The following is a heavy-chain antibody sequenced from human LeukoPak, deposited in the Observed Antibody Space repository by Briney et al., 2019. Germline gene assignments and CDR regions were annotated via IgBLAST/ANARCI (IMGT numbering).Heavy chain of an antibody. Sequence: SETLSLTCTVSGGSISSGGYSWSWLRPHPGKGLEWVVYIYYSGSTYYNPSLKSRVTISVDTSKNQFSLKLSSVTAADTAVYYCASKIITGRYYFDYWGQGTLVTVSS. CDR3: ASKIITGRYYFDY. J-gene: IGHJ4*02. V-gene: IGHV4-31*03. CDR2: IYYSGST. CDR1: GGSISSGGYS. D-gene: IGHD3-16*01.